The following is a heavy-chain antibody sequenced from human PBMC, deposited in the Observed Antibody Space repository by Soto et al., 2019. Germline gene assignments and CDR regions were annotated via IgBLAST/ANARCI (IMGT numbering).Heavy chain of an antibody. CDR3: ADSSSCYYYGMDV. CDR1: GGTFSSYA. J-gene: IGHJ6*02. Sequence: PVKVSCKASGGTFSSYAISRVLQAPGQGLEWMGGIIPIFGTANYAQKFQGRVTITADESTSTAYMELSSLRSEDTAVYYCADSSSCYYYGMDVWGQGTTVTVS. CDR2: IIPIFGTA. D-gene: IGHD6-6*01. V-gene: IGHV1-69*01.